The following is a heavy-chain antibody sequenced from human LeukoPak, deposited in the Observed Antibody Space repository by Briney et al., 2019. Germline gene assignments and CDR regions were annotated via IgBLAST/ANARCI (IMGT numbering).Heavy chain of an antibody. V-gene: IGHV3-53*01. D-gene: IGHD4-17*01. Sequence: PAGSLRLSCAASGFAVTRSCMTWVRQAPGKGLEWVSVISSGGSTYYADSLKGRFTISRDNSKNTLYLQMNILTAEDTAVYYCARSPYADHFDYWGQGTLVTVSS. CDR1: GFAVTRSC. CDR3: ARSPYADHFDY. CDR2: ISSGGST. J-gene: IGHJ4*02.